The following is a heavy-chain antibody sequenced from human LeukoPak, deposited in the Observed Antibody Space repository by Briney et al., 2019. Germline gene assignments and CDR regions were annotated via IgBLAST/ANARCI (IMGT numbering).Heavy chain of an antibody. V-gene: IGHV3-23*01. J-gene: IGHJ3*02. CDR2: ISNSGGKT. CDR1: GFIFSSFD. Sequence: SGGSLRLSCAASGFIFSSFDMNWVRQAPGKGLEWVSIISNSGGKTYYADSVKGRFTISRDNSKSTLYLQMNSLRPEDTAVYYCAKDSDCINGVCYFAFDIWGQGTMVTVSS. D-gene: IGHD2-8*01. CDR3: AKDSDCINGVCYFAFDI.